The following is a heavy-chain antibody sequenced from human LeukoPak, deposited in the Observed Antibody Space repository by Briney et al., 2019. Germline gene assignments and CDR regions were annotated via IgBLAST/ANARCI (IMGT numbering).Heavy chain of an antibody. CDR2: IYYSGST. V-gene: IGHV4-59*12. CDR1: GDSITAYY. CDR3: ARVGVFGYCTRDSCHSPLDY. Sequence: SETLSLTCTVSGDSITAYYWSWIRQPPGKGLEWIGYIYYSGSTNYNPSLKSRVTISVDTSKNQFSLNLASVTAADTAVYYCARVGVFGYCTRDSCHSPLDYWGQGTLVTVSS. D-gene: IGHD2-15*01. J-gene: IGHJ4*02.